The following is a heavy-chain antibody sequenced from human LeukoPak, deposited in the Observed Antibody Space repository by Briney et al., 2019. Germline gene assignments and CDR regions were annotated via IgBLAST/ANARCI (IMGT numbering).Heavy chain of an antibody. Sequence: SETLSLTCTVSGGSISSYYWSWIRQPPGKGLEWIGYIYYSGSTNYNPSLKSRVTISVDTSKNQFSLQLSSVTAADTAVYYCASLPDGSSGVDYWGQGTLVTVSS. CDR1: GGSISSYY. D-gene: IGHD2-15*01. J-gene: IGHJ4*02. V-gene: IGHV4-59*01. CDR2: IYYSGST. CDR3: ASLPDGSSGVDY.